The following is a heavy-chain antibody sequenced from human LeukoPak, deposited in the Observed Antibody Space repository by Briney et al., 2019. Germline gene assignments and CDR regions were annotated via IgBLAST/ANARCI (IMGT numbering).Heavy chain of an antibody. CDR3: ARDRGDLDS. V-gene: IGHV4-4*07. J-gene: IGHJ4*02. Sequence: SETLSLTCTVSGDSISRYYWSWIRQPAGKGLEWIGRIYNGGIITYNPSLKSRVTMSIDTSNNQFSLRLRFVTAADTAVYYCARDRGDLDSWGQGTLVTVSS. CDR2: IYNGGII. CDR1: GDSISRYY.